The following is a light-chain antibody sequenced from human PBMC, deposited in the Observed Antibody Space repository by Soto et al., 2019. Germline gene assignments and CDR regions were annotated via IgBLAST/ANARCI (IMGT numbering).Light chain of an antibody. J-gene: IGLJ2*01. V-gene: IGLV4-69*01. Sequence: QLVLTQSPSASASLGASVKLTCTLSSGHSDSGIAWHQQQPDKGPRYLMKLNRDGSHNKGDGIPDRFSGSSSGAERYLIIASLPSDDEADYYCQTWDTVVVFGGGTKLTVL. CDR1: SGHSDSG. CDR2: LNRDGSH. CDR3: QTWDTVVV.